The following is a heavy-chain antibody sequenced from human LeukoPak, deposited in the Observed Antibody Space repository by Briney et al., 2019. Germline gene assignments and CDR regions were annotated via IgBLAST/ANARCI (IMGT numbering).Heavy chain of an antibody. CDR2: IYYSGTT. V-gene: IGHV4-59*01. CDR3: ARDYYYYMDV. Sequence: LIVYIYYSGTTNYNPSLKSGVTISVDTSKNQFSLKLSSVTAADTAVYYCARDYYYYMDVWGKGTTVTVSS. J-gene: IGHJ6*03.